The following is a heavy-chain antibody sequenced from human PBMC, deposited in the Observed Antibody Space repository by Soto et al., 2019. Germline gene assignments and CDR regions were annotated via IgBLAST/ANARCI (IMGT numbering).Heavy chain of an antibody. CDR3: AKGGPSYDSTSELGI. CDR1: GFTFGSFA. CDR2: ISYDGSNK. J-gene: IGHJ3*02. D-gene: IGHD3-22*01. V-gene: IGHV3-30*18. Sequence: GGSLRLSCVASGFTFGSFAMSWVRQAPGKGLEWVAVISYDGSNKYYADSVKGRFTISRDSSKNTLYLQMNSLRAEDTAVYYCAKGGPSYDSTSELGIWGQGTMVTVSS.